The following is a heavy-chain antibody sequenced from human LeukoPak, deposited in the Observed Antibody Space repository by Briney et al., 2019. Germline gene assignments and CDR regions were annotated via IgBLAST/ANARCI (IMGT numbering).Heavy chain of an antibody. CDR1: GGSISSSNW. V-gene: IGHV4-4*02. Sequence: NPSGTLSLTCAVSGGSISSSNWWSWVHQPPGKGLEWIGSIYYSGSTYYNPSLKSRVTISVDTSKNQFSLKLSSVTAADTAVYYCARKTTVTTGFDPWGQGTLVTVSS. CDR2: IYYSGST. J-gene: IGHJ5*02. CDR3: ARKTTVTTGFDP. D-gene: IGHD4-17*01.